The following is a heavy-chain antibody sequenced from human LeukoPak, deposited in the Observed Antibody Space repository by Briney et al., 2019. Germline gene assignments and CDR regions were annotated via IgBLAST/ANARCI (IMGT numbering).Heavy chain of an antibody. Sequence: ASVKVSCKASGYTFTSYGISWVRQAPGQGLEWMGGIIPIFGTANYAQKFQGRVTITADESTSTAYMELSSLRSEDTAVYYCARVGRAGTYYYGSGSYYNFGPFDYWGQGTLVTVSS. V-gene: IGHV1-69*13. CDR1: GYTFTSYG. D-gene: IGHD3-10*01. CDR2: IIPIFGTA. CDR3: ARVGRAGTYYYGSGSYYNFGPFDY. J-gene: IGHJ4*02.